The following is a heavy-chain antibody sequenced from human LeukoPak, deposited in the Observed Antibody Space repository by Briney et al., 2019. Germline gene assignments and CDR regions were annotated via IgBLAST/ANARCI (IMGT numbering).Heavy chain of an antibody. J-gene: IGHJ5*02. Sequence: APVKVSCKASGYTFTGYYMHWVRQAPGQGLEWMGWINPNSGGTNYAQKFQGRVTMTRDTSISTAYMELSRLRSDDTAVYYCAKDDYGDYSWFDPWGQGTLVTVSS. CDR3: AKDDYGDYSWFDP. V-gene: IGHV1-2*02. CDR1: GYTFTGYY. D-gene: IGHD4-17*01. CDR2: INPNSGGT.